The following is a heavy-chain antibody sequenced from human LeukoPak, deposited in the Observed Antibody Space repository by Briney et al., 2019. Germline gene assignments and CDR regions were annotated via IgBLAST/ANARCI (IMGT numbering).Heavy chain of an antibody. J-gene: IGHJ6*02. CDR2: IYSGGST. CDR1: GFTVSSNY. D-gene: IGHD3-10*01. V-gene: IGHV3-66*02. Sequence: GGSLRLSCAASGFTVSSNYMSWVRQAPGKGLEWVSVIYSGGSTYYADSVKGRFTISRDNSKNTLYLQMNSLRAEDTAVYYCARDYNHMVRRVIVYYGMDVWGQGTTVTVSS. CDR3: ARDYNHMVRRVIVYYGMDV.